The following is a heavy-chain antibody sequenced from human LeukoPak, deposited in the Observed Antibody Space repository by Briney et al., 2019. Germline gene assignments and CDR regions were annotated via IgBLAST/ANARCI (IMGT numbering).Heavy chain of an antibody. Sequence: PGGSLRLSCAASGFTVSSNYMSWVRQAPGKGLEWVSVIYSGGSTYYADSVKGRFTISRDNSKNTLYLQMNSLRAEDTAVYYCARDSYSSSWYALFDYWGQGTLVTVSS. V-gene: IGHV3-53*01. CDR2: IYSGGST. D-gene: IGHD6-13*01. CDR1: GFTVSSNY. CDR3: ARDSYSSSWYALFDY. J-gene: IGHJ4*02.